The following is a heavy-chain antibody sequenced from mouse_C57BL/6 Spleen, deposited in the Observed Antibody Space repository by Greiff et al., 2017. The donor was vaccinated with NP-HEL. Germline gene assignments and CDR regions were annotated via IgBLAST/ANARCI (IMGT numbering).Heavy chain of an antibody. CDR1: GYTFTDYE. V-gene: IGHV1-15*01. J-gene: IGHJ3*01. CDR3: VRVFAY. Sequence: VQLQESGAELVRPGASVTLSCKASGYTFTDYEMHWVKQTPVHGLEWIGAIDPETGGTAYNQKFKGKAILTADKSSSTAYMELRSLTSEDSAVYYCVRVFAYWGQGTLVTVSA. CDR2: IDPETGGT.